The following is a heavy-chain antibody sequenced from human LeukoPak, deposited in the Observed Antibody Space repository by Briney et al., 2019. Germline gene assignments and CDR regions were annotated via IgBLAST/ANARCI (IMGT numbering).Heavy chain of an antibody. Sequence: GGSLRLSCAASGFTVSSNYMSWVRQAPGKGLEWVSVIYSGGSTYYADSVKGRFTISRDNAKNTLYLQMNSLRAEDTAVYYCARDANRYGDYLGLDDWGQGTTVTVSS. CDR2: IYSGGST. CDR1: GFTVSSNY. V-gene: IGHV3-66*01. J-gene: IGHJ6*02. D-gene: IGHD4-17*01. CDR3: ARDANRYGDYLGLDD.